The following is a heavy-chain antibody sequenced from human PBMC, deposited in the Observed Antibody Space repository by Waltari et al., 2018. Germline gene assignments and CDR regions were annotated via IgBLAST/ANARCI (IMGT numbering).Heavy chain of an antibody. CDR3: ARDHRGSSSFHY. Sequence: EVQLVESGGGLVKPGGSLRLSCAASGFPFSSYSMNWVRQAPGKGLEWVSSISSSSSYIYYADSVKGRFTISRDNAKNSLYLQMNSLRAEDTAVYYCARDHRGSSSFHYWGQGTLVTVSS. CDR1: GFPFSSYS. D-gene: IGHD6-6*01. J-gene: IGHJ4*02. CDR2: ISSSSSYI. V-gene: IGHV3-21*01.